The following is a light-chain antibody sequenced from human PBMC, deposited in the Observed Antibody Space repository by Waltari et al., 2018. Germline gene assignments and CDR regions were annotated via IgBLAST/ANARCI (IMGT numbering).Light chain of an antibody. CDR1: QSVSDY. CDR3: QQRKKWPLT. V-gene: IGKV3-11*01. Sequence: EIVLTQSPATVSLSPGERATLSCRSSQSVSDYLAWYHQKPGQAPRLHLYEPSNRATGIPARFSGSGSGTDFTLNISSLEAEDFAVYYCQQRKKWPLTFGGGTKVEIK. CDR2: EPS. J-gene: IGKJ4*02.